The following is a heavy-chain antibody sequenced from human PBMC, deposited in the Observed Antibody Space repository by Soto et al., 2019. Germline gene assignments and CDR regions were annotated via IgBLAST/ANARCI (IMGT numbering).Heavy chain of an antibody. Sequence: GASVKVSCKASGYTFTSYGISWVRQAPGQGLEWMGWISAYNGNTNYAQKLQGRVTMTTDTSTSTAYMELRSLRSDDTAVYYCARVVVVAARVYYYYMDVWGKGTTVTVSS. J-gene: IGHJ6*03. V-gene: IGHV1-18*01. CDR1: GYTFTSYG. CDR2: ISAYNGNT. D-gene: IGHD2-15*01. CDR3: ARVVVVAARVYYYYMDV.